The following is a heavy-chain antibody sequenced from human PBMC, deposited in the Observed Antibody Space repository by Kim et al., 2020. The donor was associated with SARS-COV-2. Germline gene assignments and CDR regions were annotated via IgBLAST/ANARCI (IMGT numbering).Heavy chain of an antibody. CDR1: GYTFTSYA. D-gene: IGHD2-2*01. CDR3: ARDQLLWHYFDY. CDR2: INAGNGNT. J-gene: IGHJ4*02. V-gene: IGHV1-3*01. Sequence: ASVKVSCKASGYTFTSYAMHWVRQAPGQRLEWMGWINAGNGNTKYSQKFQGRVTITRDTSASTAYMELSSLTSEDTAVYYCARDQLLWHYFDYWGQGTLVTVSS.